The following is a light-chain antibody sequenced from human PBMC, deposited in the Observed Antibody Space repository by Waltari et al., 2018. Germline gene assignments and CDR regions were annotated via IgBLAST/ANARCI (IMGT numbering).Light chain of an antibody. V-gene: IGKV3-20*01. CDR2: GAF. Sequence: EIVLTQSPGTLSLSPGERATLSCRASQSVSSTYLAWYQQKPGQAPRLLIYGAFSRATGIPDRFSGSGYGTDFTLTISRLEPEDFAVYYCQQYGSSPPYTFGQGTKLEIK. CDR3: QQYGSSPPYT. CDR1: QSVSSTY. J-gene: IGKJ2*01.